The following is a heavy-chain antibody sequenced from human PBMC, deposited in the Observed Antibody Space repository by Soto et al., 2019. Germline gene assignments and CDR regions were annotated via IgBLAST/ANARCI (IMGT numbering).Heavy chain of an antibody. CDR3: AKVVVAARVASRWFDP. CDR1: GYTFTSYD. V-gene: IGHV1-8*01. J-gene: IGHJ5*02. D-gene: IGHD2-15*01. Sequence: QVQLVQSGAEVKKPGASVKVSCKASGYTFTSYDINWVRQATGQGLEWMGWMNPNSGNTGYAQKFQGRVTMTRNTSIRTAYMELSSLRSEDTAVYYCAKVVVAARVASRWFDPWGQGTLVTVSS. CDR2: MNPNSGNT.